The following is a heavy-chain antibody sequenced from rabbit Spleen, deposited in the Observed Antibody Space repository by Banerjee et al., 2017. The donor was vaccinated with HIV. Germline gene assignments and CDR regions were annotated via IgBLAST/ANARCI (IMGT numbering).Heavy chain of an antibody. Sequence: QEQLTETGGGLVQPGGSLTLSCKASGIDFTKYYITWVRQAPGKGLEWIACINIVTGKSVYASWAKGRFTMSRTSSTTVTLQMTSLTAADTATYFCARDLVAVIGWNFNLWGQGTLVTVS. D-gene: IGHD1-1*01. V-gene: IGHV1S45*01. CDR1: GIDFTKYY. CDR3: ARDLVAVIGWNFNL. CDR2: INIVTGKS. J-gene: IGHJ4*01.